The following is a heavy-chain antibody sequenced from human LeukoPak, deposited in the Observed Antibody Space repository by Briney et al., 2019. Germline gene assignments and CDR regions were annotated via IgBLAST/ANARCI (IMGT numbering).Heavy chain of an antibody. CDR1: GDSVSINIAT. D-gene: IGHD6-13*01. CDR2: TYYRSQWYY. CDR3: ARERSSWYYLDY. V-gene: IGHV6-1*01. J-gene: IGHJ4*02. Sequence: SQTLSLTCVISGDSVSINIATWNWIRQSPSRGLEWLGRTYYRSQWYYDYAVSVRSRITIKPDTSKNQFSLQLSSVTPEDTAVYFCARERSSWYYLDYWGQGMLVTVSS.